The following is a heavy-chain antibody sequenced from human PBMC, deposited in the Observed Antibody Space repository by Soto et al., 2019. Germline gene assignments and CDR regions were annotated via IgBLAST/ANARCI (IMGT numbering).Heavy chain of an antibody. V-gene: IGHV4-4*07. J-gene: IGHJ6*02. CDR1: GGSIRSYY. Sequence: ETRSITSAASGGSIRSYYWSWIRQPAGRGLEWIGRIYISGSTNYNPSLKSRVTMSVDTSKNQFSLKLSSVTAAETAVYYCARDMGFQYYDILNGYYWRDYYYYGMDVWGQGTTVTVYS. CDR2: IYISGST. D-gene: IGHD3-9*01. CDR3: ARDMGFQYYDILNGYYWRDYYYYGMDV.